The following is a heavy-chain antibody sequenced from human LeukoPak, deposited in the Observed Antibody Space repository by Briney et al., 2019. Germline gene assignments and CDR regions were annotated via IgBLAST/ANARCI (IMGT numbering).Heavy chain of an antibody. J-gene: IGHJ1*01. Sequence: GGSLRLSCAASGFAFSSYSMNWVRQAPGKGLEWVSSISSSSSYIYYADSVKGRFTISRDNAKNSLYLQMNSLRAEDTAVYYCARDIAYCGGDCYSGYFQHWGPGTLVTVSS. V-gene: IGHV3-21*01. CDR2: ISSSSSYI. D-gene: IGHD2-21*01. CDR1: GFAFSSYS. CDR3: ARDIAYCGGDCYSGYFQH.